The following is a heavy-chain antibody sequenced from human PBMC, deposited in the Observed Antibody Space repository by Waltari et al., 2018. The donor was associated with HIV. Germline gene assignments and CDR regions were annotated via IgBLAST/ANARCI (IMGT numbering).Heavy chain of an antibody. D-gene: IGHD2-15*01. CDR1: GYAIRSGFY. V-gene: IGHV4-38-2*02. CDR2: MFHSGST. J-gene: IGHJ1*01. CDR3: ARAQENSGGLAFQL. Sequence: QVQLQESGPGLVRPSETLYLNCTVSGYAIRSGFYWAWLTRPRGKGLEWIGSMFHSGSTYYNPSLKSRVTMSIDVTKNRISLNLKSVTATDTALYYCARAQENSGGLAFQLWGLGTLVTVSS.